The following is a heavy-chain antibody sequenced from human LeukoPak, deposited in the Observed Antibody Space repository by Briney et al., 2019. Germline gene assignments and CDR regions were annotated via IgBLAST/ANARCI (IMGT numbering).Heavy chain of an antibody. D-gene: IGHD3-22*01. CDR3: ARQITNYYDSGYYFDY. J-gene: IGHJ4*02. V-gene: IGHV4-39*01. Sequence: PSETLSLTCTVSGGSISSSSYYWGWIRQPPGKGLEWIGSIYYSGSTYYNPSLKSRVTISVDTSKNQFSLKLSSVTAADTAVYYCARQITNYYDSGYYFDYWGQGTLVTVSS. CDR2: IYYSGST. CDR1: GGSISSSSYY.